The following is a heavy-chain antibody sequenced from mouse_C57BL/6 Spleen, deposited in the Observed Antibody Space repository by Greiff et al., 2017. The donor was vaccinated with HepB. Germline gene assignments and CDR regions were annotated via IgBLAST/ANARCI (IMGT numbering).Heavy chain of an antibody. D-gene: IGHD1-1*01. J-gene: IGHJ4*01. Sequence: VQLQQPGAELVKPGASVKMSCKASGYTFTSYWITWVKQRPGQGLEWIGDIYPGSGSTNYNEKFKSKATLTVDTSSSTAYMQLSSLTSEDSAVYYCARGDYYGSSPLYAMDYWGQGTSVTVSS. CDR3: ARGDYYGSSPLYAMDY. V-gene: IGHV1-55*01. CDR1: GYTFTSYW. CDR2: IYPGSGST.